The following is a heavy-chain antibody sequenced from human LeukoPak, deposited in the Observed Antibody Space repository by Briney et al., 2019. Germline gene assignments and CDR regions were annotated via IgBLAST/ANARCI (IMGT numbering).Heavy chain of an antibody. CDR1: GGSISSYY. CDR2: IYYSGST. J-gene: IGHJ5*02. CDR3: AISHSRYYYGSGSYYKTRNWFDP. V-gene: IGHV4-59*12. Sequence: SEALSLTCSVSGGSISSYYWSWIRQPPAKGLGWVEYIYYSGSTNYYPSLKSRVTRSVDTSKDQFSLKRSSVAAADTAVYYCAISHSRYYYGSGSYYKTRNWFDPWGQGTLVTVSS. D-gene: IGHD3-10*01.